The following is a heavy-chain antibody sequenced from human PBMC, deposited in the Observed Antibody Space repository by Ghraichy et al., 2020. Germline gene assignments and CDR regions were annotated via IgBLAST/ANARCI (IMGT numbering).Heavy chain of an antibody. D-gene: IGHD1-14*01. J-gene: IGHJ4*02. V-gene: IGHV3-48*02. Sequence: GESLNISCAASGFTFSGYSMNWVRQAPGKGLEWVSYISSSSSTIYYADSVKGRFTISRDNAKNSLYLQMNSLRDEDTAVYYCASGYYFDYWGQGTLVTVSS. CDR2: ISSSSSTI. CDR1: GFTFSGYS. CDR3: ASGYYFDY.